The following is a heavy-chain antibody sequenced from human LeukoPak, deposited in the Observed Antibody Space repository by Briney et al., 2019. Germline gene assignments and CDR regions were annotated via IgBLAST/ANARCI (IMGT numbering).Heavy chain of an antibody. CDR2: IYSSGST. D-gene: IGHD3-10*01. Sequence: SETLSLTCSVSGGSMFSYYWSWIRQPAGKGLEWIGRIYSSGSTNYNPSLKSRVTMSIDTSKNQFSLRLSSMTAADTAIYYCAKLSFGDSHFDQWGQGTLVTVSS. CDR1: GGSMFSYY. CDR3: AKLSFGDSHFDQ. V-gene: IGHV4-4*07. J-gene: IGHJ4*02.